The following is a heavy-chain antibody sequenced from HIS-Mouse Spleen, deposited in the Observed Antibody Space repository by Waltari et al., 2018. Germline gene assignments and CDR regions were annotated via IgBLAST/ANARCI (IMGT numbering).Heavy chain of an antibody. CDR2: IYYSAGT. V-gene: IGHV4-39*07. Sequence: QLQLQESGPGLVKPSETLSLTCTVSGGSISSSSYYWGWIGQPPGKGLEWIGSIYYSAGTYYNPSLKSRVTISVDTSKNQFSLKLSSVTAADTAVYYCAREIPYSSSWYDWYFDLWGRGTLVTVSS. D-gene: IGHD6-13*01. CDR1: GGSISSSSYY. J-gene: IGHJ2*01. CDR3: AREIPYSSSWYDWYFDL.